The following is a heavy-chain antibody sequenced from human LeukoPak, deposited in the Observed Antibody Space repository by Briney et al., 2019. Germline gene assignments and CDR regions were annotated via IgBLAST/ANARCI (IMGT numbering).Heavy chain of an antibody. CDR3: ATDRHTIAVAATLDY. J-gene: IGHJ4*02. V-gene: IGHV1-2*02. CDR2: INPNSGDT. Sequence: WASVKVSCKSSGYTFTVYYMRWVRQAPGQGLEWMGWINPNSGDTKYAQNFQGRVTMTRDTSISTAYMELSRLRSDDTAVFYCATDRHTIAVAATLDYWGQGTLVIASS. D-gene: IGHD6-19*01. CDR1: GYTFTVYY.